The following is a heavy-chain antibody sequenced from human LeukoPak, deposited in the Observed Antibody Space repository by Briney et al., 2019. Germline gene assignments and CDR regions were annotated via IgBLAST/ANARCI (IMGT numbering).Heavy chain of an antibody. J-gene: IGHJ4*02. CDR2: MNPNSGNT. Sequence: ASVKVSCKASGYTFTSYAINWVRQATGQGLEWMGWMNPNSGNTGYAQKFQGRVTMTRNTSISTAYMELSSLRSEDTAVYYCARARYYDILTGQYYFDYWGQGTLVTVSS. CDR1: GYTFTSYA. D-gene: IGHD3-9*01. V-gene: IGHV1-8*01. CDR3: ARARYYDILTGQYYFDY.